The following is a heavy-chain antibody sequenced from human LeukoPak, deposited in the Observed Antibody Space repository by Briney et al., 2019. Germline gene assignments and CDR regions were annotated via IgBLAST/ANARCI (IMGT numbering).Heavy chain of an antibody. CDR2: FYHSGIS. CDR3: ARGDYYGSGSRYFDY. V-gene: IGHV4-59*02. Sequence: SETLSLTCSVSGGSVSNYYWNWIRQPPGKGLEWIGYFYHSGISYYNPSLKSRVTISVDTSKNQFSLKLSSVTAADTAVYYCARGDYYGSGSRYFDYWGQGTLVTVSS. J-gene: IGHJ4*02. D-gene: IGHD3-10*01. CDR1: GGSVSNYY.